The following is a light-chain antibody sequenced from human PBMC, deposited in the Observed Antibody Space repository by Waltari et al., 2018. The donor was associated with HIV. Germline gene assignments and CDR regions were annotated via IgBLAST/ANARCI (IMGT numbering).Light chain of an antibody. J-gene: IGLJ1*01. Sequence: QSALTQPASVSGSPGQSITISCTGTSSAVGGYNYVSCYQQHPGKAPKLMIYDVSNRPSGVSNRFSGSKSGNTASLTISGLQAEDEADYYCSSYTSSSPYAFGTGTKVTVL. CDR2: DVS. CDR1: SSAVGGYNY. V-gene: IGLV2-14*03. CDR3: SSYTSSSPYA.